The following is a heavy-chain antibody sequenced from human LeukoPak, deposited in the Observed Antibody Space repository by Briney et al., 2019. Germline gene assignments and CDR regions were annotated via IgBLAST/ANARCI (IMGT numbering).Heavy chain of an antibody. CDR1: GGSISSSNW. J-gene: IGHJ6*03. D-gene: IGHD6-13*01. CDR3: ARVGGLYSSPRRPYFYYYYMDV. CDR2: IYHSGST. Sequence: PSGTLSLTCAVSGGSISSSNWWSWVRQPPGKGLEWIGEIYHSGSTNYNPSLKSRVTISVDKSKNQFSLKLSSVTAADTAVYYCARVGGLYSSPRRPYFYYYYMDVWGKGTTVTVSS. V-gene: IGHV4-4*02.